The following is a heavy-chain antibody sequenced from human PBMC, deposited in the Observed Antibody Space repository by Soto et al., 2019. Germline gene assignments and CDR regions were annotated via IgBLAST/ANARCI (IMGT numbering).Heavy chain of an antibody. Sequence: QVQLVQSGAEVREPGSSVRVSCKASGGTFGNFIMNWVRQTPGQGLEWMGGIVPMLGTPTYAEKFKGRVRISAARSTRTTYMELTSLRTEGTGISYCARNGTYISSPSHYSGIAVWGPGTTVTVSS. D-gene: IGHD3-10*01. CDR1: GGTFGNFI. CDR2: IVPMLGTP. CDR3: ARNGTYISSPSHYSGIAV. J-gene: IGHJ6*02. V-gene: IGHV1-69*01.